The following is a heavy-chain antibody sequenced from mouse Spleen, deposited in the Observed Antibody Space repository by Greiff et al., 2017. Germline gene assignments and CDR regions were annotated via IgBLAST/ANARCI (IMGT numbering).Heavy chain of an antibody. Sequence: EVMLVESEGGLVQPGSSMKLSCTASGFTFSDYYMAWVRQVPEKGLEWVANINYDGSSTYYLDSLKSRFIISRDNAKNILYLQMSSLKSEDTATYYCAREFNGYFDYWGQGTTLTVSS. CDR1: GFTFSDYY. CDR3: AREFNGYFDY. V-gene: IGHV5-16*01. J-gene: IGHJ2*01. CDR2: INYDGSST.